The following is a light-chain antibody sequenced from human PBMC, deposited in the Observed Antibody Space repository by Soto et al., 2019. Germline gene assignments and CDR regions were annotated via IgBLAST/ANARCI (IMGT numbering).Light chain of an antibody. V-gene: IGKV1-17*01. J-gene: IGKJ4*01. CDR1: QDIRND. CDR2: AAS. Sequence: DIQMTQSPSSLSASVGDRVIITCRASQDIRNDLGWNQQMPGKAPKRLIFAASILQSGVPSRFSGSGSGTEFTLTISSLQPGDFATYYCLQYNTHPLTFGGGTKVEI. CDR3: LQYNTHPLT.